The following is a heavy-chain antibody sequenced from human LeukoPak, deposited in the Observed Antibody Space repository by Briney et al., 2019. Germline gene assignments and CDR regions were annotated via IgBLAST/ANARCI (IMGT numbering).Heavy chain of an antibody. CDR1: GGSTSSSSYY. CDR2: IYYSGTT. CDR3: VTSYGSSWLRFDY. J-gene: IGHJ4*02. Sequence: SETLSLTCTVSGGSTSSSSYYWGWIRQPPGKGLEWIGSIYYSGTTYYNPSLKSRVTISVDTSNNQFSLKLSSVTAADTSMYYCVTSYGSSWLRFDYWGQGILVTVSS. V-gene: IGHV4-39*01. D-gene: IGHD6-13*01.